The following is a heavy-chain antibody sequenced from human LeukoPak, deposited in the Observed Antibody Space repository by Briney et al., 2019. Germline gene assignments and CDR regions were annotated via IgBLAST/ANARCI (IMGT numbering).Heavy chain of an antibody. V-gene: IGHV3-48*03. CDR2: ISSSGSTI. CDR3: GREGQHRNWFDP. CDR1: GFTFSSYE. J-gene: IGHJ5*02. D-gene: IGHD6-13*01. Sequence: PGGSLRLSCAASGFTFSSYEMNWVRQAPGKGLEWVSYISSSGSTIHYADSVKGRFTISRDNAKNSLYLQMNSLRAEDTAVYYCGREGQHRNWFDPWGQGTLVTVSS.